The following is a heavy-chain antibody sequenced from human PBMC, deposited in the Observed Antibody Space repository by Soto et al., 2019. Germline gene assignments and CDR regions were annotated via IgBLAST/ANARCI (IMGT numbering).Heavy chain of an antibody. J-gene: IGHJ4*02. CDR2: ISGSGGST. D-gene: IGHD5-18*01. CDR3: AKGLGIRLWLLDY. V-gene: IGHV3-23*01. Sequence: EVQLLESGGGLVQPGGSLRLSCAASGFTFSNYAMSWVRQAPGKGLEWVSQISGSGGSTYYADSVKGRFTISRDNSKNTLYLQMNSLRAEDTAVYYCAKGLGIRLWLLDYWGQGTLVTVSS. CDR1: GFTFSNYA.